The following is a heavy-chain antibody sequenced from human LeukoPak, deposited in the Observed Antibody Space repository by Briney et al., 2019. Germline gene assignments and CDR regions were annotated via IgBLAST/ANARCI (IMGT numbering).Heavy chain of an antibody. CDR2: ISSSSSTI. V-gene: IGHV3-48*01. J-gene: IGHJ6*02. CDR3: ARDLQNYYGIDV. Sequence: GGALSLSCAASGFTFNNYNMNWVRPAPGKGLEWVSYISSSSSTIYYADSVKSRFTISRDNAKNSLYLQMNSLRAEDTAVYYCARDLQNYYGIDVWGQGTTVTVSS. CDR1: GFTFNNYN.